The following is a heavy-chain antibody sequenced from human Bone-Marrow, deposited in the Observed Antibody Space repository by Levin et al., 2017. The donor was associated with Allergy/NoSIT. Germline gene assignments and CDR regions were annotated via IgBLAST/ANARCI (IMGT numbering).Heavy chain of an antibody. Sequence: PSETLSLTCTVSGGSISSGDYYWSWIRQPPGKGLEWIGYIYYSGSTYYNPSLKSRVTISVDTSKNQFSLKLSSVTAADTAVYYCARDLLVRRGGWFDPWGQGTLVTVSS. V-gene: IGHV4-30-4*01. CDR3: ARDLLVRRGGWFDP. D-gene: IGHD2-8*02. J-gene: IGHJ5*02. CDR1: GGSISSGDYY. CDR2: IYYSGST.